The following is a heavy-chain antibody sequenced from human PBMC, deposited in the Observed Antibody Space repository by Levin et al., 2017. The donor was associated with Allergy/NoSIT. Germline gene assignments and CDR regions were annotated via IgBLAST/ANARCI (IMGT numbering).Heavy chain of an antibody. CDR1: GFTFSSYG. Sequence: GGSLRLSCAASGFTFSSYGMHWVRQAPGKGLEWVAVISYDGSNKYYADSVKGRFTISRDNSKNTLYLQMNSLRAEDTAVYYCAKDSYSGSSMHWYFDLWGRGTLVTVSS. CDR2: ISYDGSNK. D-gene: IGHD1-26*01. J-gene: IGHJ2*01. CDR3: AKDSYSGSSMHWYFDL. V-gene: IGHV3-30*18.